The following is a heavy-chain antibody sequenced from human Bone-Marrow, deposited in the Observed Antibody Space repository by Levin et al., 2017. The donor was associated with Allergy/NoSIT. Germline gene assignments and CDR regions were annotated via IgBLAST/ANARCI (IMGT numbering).Heavy chain of an antibody. CDR2: ISYDGSHM. CDR1: GFTFRNFA. J-gene: IGHJ4*02. D-gene: IGHD3-10*01. Sequence: PGGSLRLSCAASGFTFRNFAMHWVRQAPGKGPEWVASISYDGSHMNYADSVKGRCTISRDNSQNTLFLQMNSLRVEDTALYYCVKVFSTVIETGELWFWGQGIQVTVSS. V-gene: IGHV3-30*18. CDR3: VKVFSTVIETGELWF.